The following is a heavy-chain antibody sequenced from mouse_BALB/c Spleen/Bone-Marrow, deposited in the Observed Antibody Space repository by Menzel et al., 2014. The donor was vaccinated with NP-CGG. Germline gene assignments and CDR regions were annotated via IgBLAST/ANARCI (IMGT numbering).Heavy chain of an antibody. D-gene: IGHD1-1*01. J-gene: IGHJ3*01. CDR3: ARWYYGSGFAY. Sequence: EVKVGESGGGFVKPGGALKLSCAVYGFTFSSCAMSWVRQSTELREVLVAFIRISVSTYYPDSVKGRFPISRDNARNILYLQMSSLRSEDTAMYYCARWYYGSGFAYWGQGTLVTVSA. CDR2: IRISVST. V-gene: IGHV5-6-5*01. CDR1: GFTFSSCA.